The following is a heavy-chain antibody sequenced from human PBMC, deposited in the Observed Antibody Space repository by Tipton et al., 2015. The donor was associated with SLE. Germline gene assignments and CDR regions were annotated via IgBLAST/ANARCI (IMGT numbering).Heavy chain of an antibody. CDR3: ARHDGGDYSPQGY. V-gene: IGHV4-39*01. D-gene: IGHD4-11*01. Sequence: TLSLTCSVSGGPVSSGSYYWGWIRQPPGQGLEWIAHMYYSGNTYYNPSLKSRVTMYVDTSKNEFSLRLSSVTAADTALYFCARHDGGDYSPQGYWGQGTLVTVSS. CDR1: GGPVSSGSYY. CDR2: MYYSGNT. J-gene: IGHJ4*02.